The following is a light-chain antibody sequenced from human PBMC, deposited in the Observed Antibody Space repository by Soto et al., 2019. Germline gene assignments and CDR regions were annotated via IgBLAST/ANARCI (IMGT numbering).Light chain of an antibody. CDR3: QQYNNWPRT. J-gene: IGKJ1*01. CDR2: GPS. V-gene: IGKV3-15*01. Sequence: EIVMTQSPATLSVSPGERATLSCRASQSVSYNLAWYQHKPGQAPRLLIYGPSTRATGIPARFSGSGSGTEFTLTISSLQSEDFALYYYQQYNNWPRTFGQGTKVDI. CDR1: QSVSYN.